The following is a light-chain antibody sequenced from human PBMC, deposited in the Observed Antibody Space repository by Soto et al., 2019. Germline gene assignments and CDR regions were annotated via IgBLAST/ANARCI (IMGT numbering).Light chain of an antibody. J-gene: IGLJ2*01. Sequence: QLVLTQSPSASASLGASVKLTCTLSSGHNSYTIAWHQQQPGKSPRYLMKLKSDGSHTKGDGIPHRFSGSSSGAERYLTISSLQSEDEADYYCQTWGTGIRVFGGGTKLTVL. V-gene: IGLV4-69*01. CDR3: QTWGTGIRV. CDR2: LKSDGSH. CDR1: SGHNSYT.